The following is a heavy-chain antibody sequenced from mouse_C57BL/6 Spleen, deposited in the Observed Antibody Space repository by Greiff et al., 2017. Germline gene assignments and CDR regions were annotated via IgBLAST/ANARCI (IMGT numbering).Heavy chain of an antibody. Sequence: QVQLKESGAELVKPGASVKISCKASGYAFSSYWMNWVKQRPGKGLEWIGQIYPGDGGTNYNGKFKGKATLTADKSSSTAYMQLSSLTSEVSAVYICARGNTFPSYWGQGTLVTVSA. J-gene: IGHJ3*01. CDR3: ARGNTFPSY. V-gene: IGHV1-80*01. CDR1: GYAFSSYW. CDR2: IYPGDGGT.